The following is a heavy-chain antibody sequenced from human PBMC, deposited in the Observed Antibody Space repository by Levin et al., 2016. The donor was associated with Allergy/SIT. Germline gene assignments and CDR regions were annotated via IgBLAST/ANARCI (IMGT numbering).Heavy chain of an antibody. CDR1: GFTFSSYS. Sequence: GESLKISCAASGFTFSSYSMNWVRQAPGKGLEWVSSISSSSSYIYYADSVKGRFTISRDNAKNSLYLQMNSLRAEDTAVYYCARERGYDLYWYFDLWGRGTLVTVSS. D-gene: IGHD5-12*01. J-gene: IGHJ2*01. CDR2: ISSSSSYI. V-gene: IGHV3-21*01. CDR3: ARERGYDLYWYFDL.